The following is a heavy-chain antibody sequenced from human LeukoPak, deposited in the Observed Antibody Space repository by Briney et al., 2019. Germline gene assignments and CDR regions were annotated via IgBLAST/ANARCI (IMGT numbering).Heavy chain of an antibody. CDR2: NYSSGST. D-gene: IGHD5-18*01. CDR3: AREGVQLWLRYFDY. Sequence: SETLSLTCTVSGVSISSGDYYWSWIRQPPGKGLEWIGYNYSSGSTYYNPSLESRVTMSLDTSNNQFSLKLSSVTAADTAVYYCAREGVQLWLRYFDYWGQGTLVTVSS. J-gene: IGHJ4*02. V-gene: IGHV4-30-4*01. CDR1: GVSISSGDYY.